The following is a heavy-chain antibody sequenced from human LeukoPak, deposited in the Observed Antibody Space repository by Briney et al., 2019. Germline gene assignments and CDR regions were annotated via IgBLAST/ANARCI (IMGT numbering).Heavy chain of an antibody. D-gene: IGHD5-12*01. J-gene: IGHJ6*03. CDR2: INGDGRNI. CDR3: AKDLGGYDRTYYYYYMDV. CDR1: GFTFSSYW. V-gene: IGHV3-74*01. Sequence: GGSLRLSCVASGFTFSSYWMHWVRQDPRKGLVWVSRINGDGRNINYADSVRGRFTISRDNAKNTLYLQMNSLRAEDTAVYYCAKDLGGYDRTYYYYYMDVWGKGTTVTVSS.